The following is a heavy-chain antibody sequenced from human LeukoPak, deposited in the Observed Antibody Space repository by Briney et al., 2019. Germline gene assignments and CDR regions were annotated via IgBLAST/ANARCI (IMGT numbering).Heavy chain of an antibody. Sequence: GGSLRLSCASSGFTFNDYAMHWVRQAPGKGLDWVSLIRGDGGDTYYADSVKGRFTISRDNSKNSLYLQMNNLRTEDTALYYCAKAFTQSTIFGVGINNWGQGTLVTVSS. D-gene: IGHD3-3*01. J-gene: IGHJ4*02. CDR1: GFTFNDYA. V-gene: IGHV3-43*02. CDR3: AKAFTQSTIFGVGINN. CDR2: IRGDGGDT.